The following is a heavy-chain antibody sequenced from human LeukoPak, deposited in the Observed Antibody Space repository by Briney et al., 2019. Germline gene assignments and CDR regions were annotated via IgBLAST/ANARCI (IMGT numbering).Heavy chain of an antibody. CDR2: IYYSGST. CDR1: GYSISSNYY. Sequence: SETLSLTCTVSGYSISSNYYWGWIRQPPGKGLEWIGYIYYSGSTYYNPSLKSRVTISVDTSKNQFSLKLSSVTAADTAVYYCARVSSGWYRGAFDIWGQGTMVTVSS. V-gene: IGHV4-30-4*08. CDR3: ARVSSGWYRGAFDI. J-gene: IGHJ3*02. D-gene: IGHD6-19*01.